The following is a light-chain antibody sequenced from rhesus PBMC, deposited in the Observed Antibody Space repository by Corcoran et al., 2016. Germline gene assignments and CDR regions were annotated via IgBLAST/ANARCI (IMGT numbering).Light chain of an antibody. J-gene: IGKJ2*01. CDR2: KAS. V-gene: IGKV1-22*01. CDR1: QSISSW. Sequence: DIQMTQSPSSLSASVGDTVTISCRASQSISSWLAWYQQKPGKAPKLLIYKASSLQSGVPSRFTGSGSVTDFTLTISYLQSEDFATYYCQQYTSSPYSFGQGTKVEIK. CDR3: QQYTSSPYS.